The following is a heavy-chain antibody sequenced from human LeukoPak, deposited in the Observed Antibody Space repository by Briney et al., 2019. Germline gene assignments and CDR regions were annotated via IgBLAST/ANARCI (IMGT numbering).Heavy chain of an antibody. V-gene: IGHV3-23*01. Sequence: GGSLRLSCAASGFTFSSYAMSWVRQAPGKGLEWVSAISGSGGSTYYADSVKGRFTISRDNSENTLYLQMNSLRADDTAVDYCAKDRSLTSVSEACFDPWGQGTLVTVSS. D-gene: IGHD5/OR15-5a*01. CDR1: GFTFSSYA. J-gene: IGHJ5*02. CDR3: AKDRSLTSVSEACFDP. CDR2: ISGSGGST.